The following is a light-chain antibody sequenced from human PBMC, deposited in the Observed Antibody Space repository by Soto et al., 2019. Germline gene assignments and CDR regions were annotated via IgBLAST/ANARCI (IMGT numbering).Light chain of an antibody. CDR2: GAS. J-gene: IGKJ2*01. CDR1: QRVSSGS. CDR3: HLYSGSPIYT. Sequence: EIVLTQSPGSLSLSPGERATLSCRASQRVSSGSLAWYQQKPGHAPRLLIYGASSRATGVPDRFSGSGSGTDFSLTISRLEPEDFAVYYWHLYSGSPIYTFGQGTRLDIK. V-gene: IGKV3-20*01.